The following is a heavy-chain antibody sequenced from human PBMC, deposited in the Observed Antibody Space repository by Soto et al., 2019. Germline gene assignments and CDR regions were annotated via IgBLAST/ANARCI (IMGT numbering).Heavy chain of an antibody. D-gene: IGHD3-22*01. V-gene: IGHV4-30-4*01. CDR2: IYYSGST. Sequence: SETLSLTCTVSGGSISSGDYYWSWIRQPPGTGLEWIGYIYYSGSTYYNPSLESRVTISVDTSKNQFSLKLSSVTAADTAVYYCARADSSGYSYFDYWGQGTLVTVSS. CDR3: ARADSSGYSYFDY. J-gene: IGHJ4*02. CDR1: GGSISSGDYY.